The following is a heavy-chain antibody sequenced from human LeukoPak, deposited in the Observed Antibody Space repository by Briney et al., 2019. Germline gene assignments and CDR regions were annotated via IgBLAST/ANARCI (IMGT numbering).Heavy chain of an antibody. J-gene: IGHJ3*02. CDR3: VRDVSDSGWYGDDAFDI. CDR1: GFSFSSYA. V-gene: IGHV3-23*01. D-gene: IGHD6-19*01. Sequence: PGGSLRLSCAASGFSFSSYAMNWVRQAPGRGLEWLATIRGSGGYTYYADSVKGRFTMSRDNSKNMLYMEMNSLRVEDTAVYYCVRDVSDSGWYGDDAFDIWGQGTMVTVPS. CDR2: IRGSGGYT.